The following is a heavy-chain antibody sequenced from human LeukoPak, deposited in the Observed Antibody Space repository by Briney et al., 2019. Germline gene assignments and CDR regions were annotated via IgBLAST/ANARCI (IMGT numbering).Heavy chain of an antibody. CDR1: GGSISSSNW. CDR2: IYHSGST. Sequence: PSGILSLTCAVSGGSISSSNWWSWVRQPPGKGLEWIGEIYHSGSTNYNPSLKSRVTISVDKSKNQFSLKPSSVTAADTAVYYCARDRCSSTSCYVGVGWFDPWGQGTLVTVSS. V-gene: IGHV4-4*02. CDR3: ARDRCSSTSCYVGVGWFDP. D-gene: IGHD2-2*01. J-gene: IGHJ5*02.